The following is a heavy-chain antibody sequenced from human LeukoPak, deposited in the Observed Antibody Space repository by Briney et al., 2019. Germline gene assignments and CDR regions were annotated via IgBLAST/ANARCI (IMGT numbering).Heavy chain of an antibody. CDR2: ISAYNGNT. CDR1: GYTFTSYG. Sequence: ASVKVSCKASGYTFTSYGISWVRQAPGQGLEWMGWISAYNGNTNYAQKLQGRVTMTTDTSTSTAYMELSRLRSDDTAVYYCARVGVDGYSYGSTFDYWGQGTLVTVSS. CDR3: ARVGVDGYSYGSTFDY. V-gene: IGHV1-18*01. D-gene: IGHD5-18*01. J-gene: IGHJ4*02.